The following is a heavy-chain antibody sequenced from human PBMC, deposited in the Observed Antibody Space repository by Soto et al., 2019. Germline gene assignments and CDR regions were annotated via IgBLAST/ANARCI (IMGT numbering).Heavy chain of an antibody. J-gene: IGHJ3*02. CDR3: PTTQPGTNLFDK. V-gene: IGHV3-15*01. CDR2: IRSKTDGGTT. D-gene: IGHD6-13*01. CDR1: GMTISNAW. Sequence: EVQLVESGGGLVEPGGSLRLSCAASGMTISNAWMNWVRQAPGKGLEWVGRIRSKTDGGTTEYAAPVKGRITFSREDSKNTLYLQMSGLQTEDTAVYHCPTTQPGTNLFDKGGQGTMVTVSS.